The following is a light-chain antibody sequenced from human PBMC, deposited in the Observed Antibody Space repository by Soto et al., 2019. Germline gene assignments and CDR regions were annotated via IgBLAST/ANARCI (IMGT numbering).Light chain of an antibody. CDR3: QQYNNWPPVT. V-gene: IGKV3-15*01. CDR2: GAS. CDR1: QSISTN. Sequence: EIVMTQSPATLSVSPGERATLSCRASQSISTNLAWYQQKPGQAPRLLIYGASTKATGIPARFSGSGSGTEFTLTISSLQSEDFGVYYCQQYNNWPPVTFGQGTRLEIK. J-gene: IGKJ5*01.